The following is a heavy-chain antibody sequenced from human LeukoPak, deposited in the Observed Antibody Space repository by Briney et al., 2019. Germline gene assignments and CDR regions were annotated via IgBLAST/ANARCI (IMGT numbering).Heavy chain of an antibody. D-gene: IGHD2-2*01. CDR1: GFTFSSYA. Sequence: GGSLRLSCAASGFTFSSYAMSWVRQAPGKGLEWVSAISGSGGSTYYADSVKGRFTISRDNSKNTLYLQMNSLRAEDTAVYYCAREGSVVVPAAQRSYAFDIWGQGTKVTVSS. CDR3: AREGSVVVPAAQRSYAFDI. J-gene: IGHJ3*02. V-gene: IGHV3-23*01. CDR2: ISGSGGST.